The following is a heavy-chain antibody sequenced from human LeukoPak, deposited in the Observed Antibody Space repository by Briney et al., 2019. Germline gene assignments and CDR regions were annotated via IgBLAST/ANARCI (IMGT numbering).Heavy chain of an antibody. D-gene: IGHD4-17*01. Sequence: GGSLRLSCAASGFTFSSYWMHWVRQAPGKGLVWVSRINSDGSSTSYADSVKGRFTISRDNAKNTLYLQMNSLRAEDTAVYYCARYDYGDIIFDYWGQGTLATVSS. CDR3: ARYDYGDIIFDY. J-gene: IGHJ4*02. CDR2: INSDGSST. CDR1: GFTFSSYW. V-gene: IGHV3-74*01.